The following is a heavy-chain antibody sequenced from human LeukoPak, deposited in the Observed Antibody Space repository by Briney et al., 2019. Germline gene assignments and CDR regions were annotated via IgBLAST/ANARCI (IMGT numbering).Heavy chain of an antibody. J-gene: IGHJ4*02. CDR1: GFTFSSYA. CDR2: ISYDGNNI. V-gene: IGHV3-30-3*01. CDR3: ARDAATPPRYYYDSSGYPNY. Sequence: GGSLRLSCAASGFTFSSYAMHWVRQAPGKGLEWVAVISYDGNNIYYADSVKGRFTISRDNSKNTLYMQMNSLRVEDTAVYYCARDAATPPRYYYDSSGYPNYWGQGTLVTVSS. D-gene: IGHD3-22*01.